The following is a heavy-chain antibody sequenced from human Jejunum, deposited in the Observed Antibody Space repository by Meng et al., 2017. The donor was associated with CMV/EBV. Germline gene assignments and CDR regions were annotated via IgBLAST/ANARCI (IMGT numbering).Heavy chain of an antibody. CDR2: ITGRGSRT. CDR3: DASDY. J-gene: IGHJ4*02. V-gene: IGHV3-23*01. D-gene: IGHD6-6*01. CDR1: GFSFRKLG. Sequence: SLKISGAAAGFSFRKLGMGWARQAPGKGLGWVETITGRGSRTHYADSVKGRFTISRDNSKNTLYLQINSLRVEDTAIYYCDASDYWGQGTQVTVSS.